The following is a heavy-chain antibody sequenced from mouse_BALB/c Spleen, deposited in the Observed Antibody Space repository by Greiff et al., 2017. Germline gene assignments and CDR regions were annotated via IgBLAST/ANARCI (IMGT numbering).Heavy chain of an antibody. CDR3: ARYGSSYFDY. D-gene: IGHD1-1*01. J-gene: IGHJ2*01. V-gene: IGHV5-12-2*01. Sequence: EVKLMESGGGLVQPGGSLKLSCAASGFTFSSYTMSWVRQTPEKRLEWVAYISNGGGSTYYPDTVKGRFTISRDNAKNTLYLQMSSLKSEDTAMYYCARYGSSYFDYWGQGTTLTVSS. CDR1: GFTFSSYT. CDR2: ISNGGGST.